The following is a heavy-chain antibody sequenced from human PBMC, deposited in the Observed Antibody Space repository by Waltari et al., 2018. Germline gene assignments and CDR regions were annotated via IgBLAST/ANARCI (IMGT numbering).Heavy chain of an antibody. D-gene: IGHD4-4*01. CDR1: GGSISSGRYY. V-gene: IGHV4-61*02. CDR3: ARDRVTTNLVWYYYYMDV. J-gene: IGHJ6*03. Sequence: QVQLPESGPGLVKPSQTLSLTCTVSGGSISSGRYYWSWIRPPAGKGLEWIGRIYTSGSTNYNPSLKSRVTISVDTSKNQFSLKLSSVTAADTAVYYCARDRVTTNLVWYYYYMDVWGKGTTVTVSS. CDR2: IYTSGST.